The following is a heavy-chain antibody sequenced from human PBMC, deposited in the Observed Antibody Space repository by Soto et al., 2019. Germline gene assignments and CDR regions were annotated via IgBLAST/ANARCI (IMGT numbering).Heavy chain of an antibody. V-gene: IGHV3-21*01. CDR1: GFTFSSYS. CDR3: ASETTEGGIDV. Sequence: EVQLVESGGGLVKPGGSLRLSCAASGFTFSSYSMNWVRQAPGKGLEWVSSISSSSSYIYYADSVKGRFTISRDNAKNSRYLQMNSQRVEKTAVYYCASETTEGGIDVWGQGTTVTVSS. J-gene: IGHJ6*02. D-gene: IGHD4-4*01. CDR2: ISSSSSYI.